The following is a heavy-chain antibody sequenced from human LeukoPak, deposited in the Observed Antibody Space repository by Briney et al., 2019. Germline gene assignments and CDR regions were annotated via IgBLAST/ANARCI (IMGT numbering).Heavy chain of an antibody. J-gene: IGHJ4*02. CDR1: GGSISSSSYY. V-gene: IGHV4-39*07. Sequence: PSETLSLTCAVSGGSISSSSYYWGWIRQPPGKGLEWIGSIYYSGSTYYNPSLKSRVTISVDTSKNQFSLKLSSVTAADTAVYYCARVVGHIATYWGQGTLVTVSS. D-gene: IGHD2-21*01. CDR3: ARVVGHIATY. CDR2: IYYSGST.